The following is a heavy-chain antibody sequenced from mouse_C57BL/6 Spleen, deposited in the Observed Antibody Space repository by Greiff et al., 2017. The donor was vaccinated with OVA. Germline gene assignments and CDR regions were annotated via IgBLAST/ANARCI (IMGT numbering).Heavy chain of an antibody. CDR1: GFTFTSYW. CDR3: ARGGVRRNAMGY. V-gene: IGHV1-55*01. Sequence: QVQLQQPGAELVKPGASVKMSCKASGFTFTSYWITWVKQRPGQGLEWIGDIYPGSGSTNYNEKFKSKATLTVDTSSSTAYMQLSSLTSEDSAVYYCARGGVRRNAMGYWGQGTSVTVSS. D-gene: IGHD5-1*01. J-gene: IGHJ4*01. CDR2: IYPGSGST.